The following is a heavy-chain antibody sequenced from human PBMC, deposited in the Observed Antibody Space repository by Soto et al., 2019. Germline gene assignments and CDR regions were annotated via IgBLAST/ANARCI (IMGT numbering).Heavy chain of an antibody. Sequence: EVQLVESGGGLEKPGGSLRLSCAASGFTFGNVWMNWVRQAPGKGLEWVGRIKSKTDGGTTVYAAPVKGRFTISRDDSKNTLYLQMNNLKSEDTAVYYCTRILEGSGTTMSYWGQGTLVTVSS. CDR3: TRILEGSGTTMSY. CDR1: GFTFGNVW. J-gene: IGHJ4*02. CDR2: IKSKTDGGTT. D-gene: IGHD1-7*01. V-gene: IGHV3-15*07.